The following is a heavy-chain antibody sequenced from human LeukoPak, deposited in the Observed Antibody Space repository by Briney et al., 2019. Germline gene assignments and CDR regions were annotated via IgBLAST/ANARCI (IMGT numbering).Heavy chain of an antibody. D-gene: IGHD6-6*01. CDR1: GFSVTSNR. CDR2: IYTGGTT. CDR3: ARDSSSYYFDY. Sequence: SGGSLRLSCAASGFSVTSNRMNWVRQAPGKGLEWVSIIYTGGTTHYADSLNDRFTISRDDSINTLYLQMNSLRAEDTAVYYCARDSSSYYFDYWGQGTLVTVSS. V-gene: IGHV3-66*01. J-gene: IGHJ4*02.